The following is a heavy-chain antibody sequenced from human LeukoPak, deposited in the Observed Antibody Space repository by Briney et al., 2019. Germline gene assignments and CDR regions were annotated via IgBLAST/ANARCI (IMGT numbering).Heavy chain of an antibody. CDR1: SGSITSSSYY. J-gene: IGHJ3*02. CDR3: ARGNSLLRPRSSGWGGAFDI. CDR2: KFYSGGT. V-gene: IGHV4-39*07. D-gene: IGHD6-19*01. Sequence: SETLSLTCTVSSGSITSSSYYWVWIRQPPGMGLEWIGSKFYSGGTYYNPSLKSRVTLSVDASKNQFSLRLSSVTAADTAVYYCARGNSLLRPRSSGWGGAFDIWGQGTMVTVSS.